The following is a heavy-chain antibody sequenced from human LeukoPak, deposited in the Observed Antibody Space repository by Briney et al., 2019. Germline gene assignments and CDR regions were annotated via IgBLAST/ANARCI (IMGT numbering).Heavy chain of an antibody. CDR3: AKGPRWDITMVQGLVDY. V-gene: IGHV3-9*01. CDR2: ISWNSGSI. D-gene: IGHD3-10*01. Sequence: GRSLRLSCAASGFTFDDYAMHWVRQAPGKGLEWVSGISWNSGSIGYADSVKGRFTISRDNAKNSPYLQMNSLRAEDTALYYCAKGPRWDITMVQGLVDYWGQGTLVTVSS. CDR1: GFTFDDYA. J-gene: IGHJ4*02.